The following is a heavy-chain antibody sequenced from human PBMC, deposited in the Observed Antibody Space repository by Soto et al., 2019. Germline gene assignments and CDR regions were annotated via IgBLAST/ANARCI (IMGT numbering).Heavy chain of an antibody. CDR1: GGSISSGGYY. D-gene: IGHD3-10*01. CDR3: SRWSERGVPKYAFDY. Sequence: QVQLQESGPGLVKPSQTLSLTCTVSGGSISSGGYYWSWNRQHPGKGLEWIGYIYYSGSTYYNPSIKSRVTTTVEKSKNQFSLMLSSVTAADTAVYYWSRWSERGVPKYAFDYWGQGTLVTVSS. CDR2: IYYSGST. J-gene: IGHJ4*02. V-gene: IGHV4-31*03.